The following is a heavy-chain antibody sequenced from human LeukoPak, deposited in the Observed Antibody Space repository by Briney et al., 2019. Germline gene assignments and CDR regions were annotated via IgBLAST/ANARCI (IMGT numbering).Heavy chain of an antibody. D-gene: IGHD5-24*01. CDR2: IDPISGGT. V-gene: IGHV1-2*02. J-gene: IGHJ4*02. Sequence: ASVKVSCKASGYTFTGYYIHWVRQAPGQGLEWMGWIDPISGGTNYAEKFQGRVTTTRDTSINTAYMEVTRLTSDDTAVYYCAREDGSFDYWGQGTLVIVSS. CDR1: GYTFTGYY. CDR3: AREDGSFDY.